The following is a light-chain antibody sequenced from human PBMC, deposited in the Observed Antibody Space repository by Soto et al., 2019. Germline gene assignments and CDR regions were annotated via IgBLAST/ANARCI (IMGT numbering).Light chain of an antibody. CDR2: GAS. CDR3: QQYGSSLPYT. J-gene: IGKJ2*01. Sequence: EIVLTQSPGTLSLSPGERATLSCRASQSASSSYLAWYQQKPGQAPRLLIYGASSRATGIPDRFSGSGSGTDFTLTISRLEPEDFAVYYCQQYGSSLPYTLGQGTKLESK. CDR1: QSASSSY. V-gene: IGKV3-20*01.